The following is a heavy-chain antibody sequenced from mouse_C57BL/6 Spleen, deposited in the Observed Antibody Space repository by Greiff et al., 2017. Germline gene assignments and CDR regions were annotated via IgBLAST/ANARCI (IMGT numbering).Heavy chain of an antibody. Sequence: VQLQQSGAELVKPGASVKLSCKASGYTFTEYTIHWVQQSSGQGLEWIGWFYPGSGSIKYKENFNEKATLTADKSSSTVYMELSRLTSEDSAVYFCARHEERPSNFAMDYWGQGTSVTVSS. V-gene: IGHV1-62-2*01. CDR1: GYTFTEYT. CDR3: ARHEERPSNFAMDY. J-gene: IGHJ4*01. CDR2: FYPGSGSI.